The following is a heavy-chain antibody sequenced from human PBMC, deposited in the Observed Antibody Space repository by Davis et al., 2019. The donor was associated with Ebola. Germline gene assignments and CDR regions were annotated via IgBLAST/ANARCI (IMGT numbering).Heavy chain of an antibody. CDR3: ARGYGSWYFDL. CDR1: GYTFTTYD. CDR2: MNPNSGGT. Sequence: AASVKVSCKASGYTFTTYDIDWVRQATGQGLEWMGWMNPNSGGTNYAQKFQGRVTMTRDTSISTAYMELSRLRSDDTAVYYCARGYGSWYFDLWGRGTLVTVSS. D-gene: IGHD4-17*01. V-gene: IGHV1-2*02. J-gene: IGHJ2*01.